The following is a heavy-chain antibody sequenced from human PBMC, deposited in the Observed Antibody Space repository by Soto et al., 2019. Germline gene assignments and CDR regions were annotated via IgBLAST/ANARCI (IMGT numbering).Heavy chain of an antibody. CDR3: AGGYDSSGYYPPLLDY. V-gene: IGHV4-34*01. CDR2: ISHSGST. D-gene: IGHD3-22*01. CDR1: GGSLSGYY. J-gene: IGHJ4*02. Sequence: PSETLSLTCAVYGGSLSGYYWSWIRQSPGKGLEWIGEISHSGSTNYNPSLKSRVTISVATSKNQFSLRLSSVAAADTAVYYCAGGYDSSGYYPPLLDYWGQGALVTVSS.